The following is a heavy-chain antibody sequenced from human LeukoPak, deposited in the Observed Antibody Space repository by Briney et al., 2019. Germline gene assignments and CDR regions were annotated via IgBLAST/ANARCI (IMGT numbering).Heavy chain of an antibody. V-gene: IGHV3-9*01. J-gene: IGHJ4*02. Sequence: GGSLRHSCAASGFPFDDYAMHWVRQAPGKGLEWVSGISWNSGSIGYADSVKGRFTISRGNAKNSLYLQMNSLRAEDTALYYCAKATFDYWGQGTLVTVS. CDR2: ISWNSGSI. CDR3: AKATFDY. CDR1: GFPFDDYA.